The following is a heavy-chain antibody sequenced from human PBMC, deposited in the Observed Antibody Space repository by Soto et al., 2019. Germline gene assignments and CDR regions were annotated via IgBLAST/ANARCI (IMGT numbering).Heavy chain of an antibody. CDR2: IDPSDSYT. Sequence: GESLKISCKGSGYSFTSYWIGWVRQMPGKGLEWMGRIDPSDSYTNYSPSFQGHVTISADKSISTAYLQWSSLKASDTAMYYCARHLRDIVVVPTGMDVWGQGTTVTVSS. CDR3: ARHLRDIVVVPTGMDV. J-gene: IGHJ6*02. D-gene: IGHD2-2*01. CDR1: GYSFTSYW. V-gene: IGHV5-10-1*01.